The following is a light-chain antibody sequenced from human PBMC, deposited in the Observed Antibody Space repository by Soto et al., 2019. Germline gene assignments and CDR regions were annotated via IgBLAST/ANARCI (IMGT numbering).Light chain of an antibody. CDR2: DVS. V-gene: IGLV2-14*01. J-gene: IGLJ2*01. Sequence: QSVLTQPASVSGSPGQSITISCTGTSSDVGGYNYVSWYQQHPGKAPKLMIYDVSNRPSGVSNRFSGSKSGNTASLTISGLQVDDEADYYCSSYTSSSTLGVFGGGTKLTVL. CDR1: SSDVGGYNY. CDR3: SSYTSSSTLGV.